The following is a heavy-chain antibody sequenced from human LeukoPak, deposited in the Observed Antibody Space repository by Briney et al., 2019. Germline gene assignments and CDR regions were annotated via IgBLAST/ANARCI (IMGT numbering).Heavy chain of an antibody. CDR2: LSGTGGST. CDR1: GFKFGTYA. D-gene: IGHD2-15*01. CDR3: AKNRQVEATPVDY. Sequence: GASLRLSCEASGFKFGTYAMTWVRQAPGKGLEWVSTLSGTGGSTYYADSVKGRFTISRDNSENTLFLQMNSLKAEDTAIYYCAKNRQVEATPVDYWGQGTLVTVSS. V-gene: IGHV3-23*01. J-gene: IGHJ4*02.